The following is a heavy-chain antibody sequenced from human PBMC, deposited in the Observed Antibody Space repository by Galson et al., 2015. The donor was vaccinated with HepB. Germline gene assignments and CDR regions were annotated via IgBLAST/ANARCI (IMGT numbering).Heavy chain of an antibody. CDR2: IKQDGSEK. Sequence: LRLSCAASGFTFSSYWMSWVRQAPGKGLEWVTNIKQDGSEKYYVDSVKGRFTISRDNAKNSLYLQMNSLRAEDTAVYYCARVLSSGWYSWFDPWGQGTLVTVSS. CDR1: GFTFSSYW. D-gene: IGHD6-19*01. CDR3: ARVLSSGWYSWFDP. V-gene: IGHV3-7*01. J-gene: IGHJ5*02.